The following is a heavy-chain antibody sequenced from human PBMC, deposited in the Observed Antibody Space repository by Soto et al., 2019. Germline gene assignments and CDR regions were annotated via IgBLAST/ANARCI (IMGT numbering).Heavy chain of an antibody. V-gene: IGHV3-74*02. CDR1: GFTFSTYW. CDR3: ASIPMVRGPSDY. Sequence: EVRLVKSGGGLVQPGGSLRLSCAASGFTFSTYWMHWVRQAPGKGLVWVSRINGDGTTTQYADSVKGRFTISRDNAKNTLYLQMNTLRGEETAMYYCASIPMVRGPSDYWGKGTLVTVSS. CDR2: INGDGTTT. D-gene: IGHD3-10*01. J-gene: IGHJ4*02.